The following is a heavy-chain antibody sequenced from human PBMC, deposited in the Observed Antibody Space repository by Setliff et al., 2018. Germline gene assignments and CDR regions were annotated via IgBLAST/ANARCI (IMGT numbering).Heavy chain of an antibody. V-gene: IGHV4-38-2*02. CDR3: ARVRNTQNGFFDY. Sequence: SETLSLTCSVSGYAVTTGYYWGWIRQAPGTGLQWIGSVYHNGATYYNPPLKSRATISIDTSKNQFSLRLTSVTAADTAIYYCARVRNTQNGFFDYWSQGTLVTVSS. CDR1: GYAVTTGYY. J-gene: IGHJ4*02. CDR2: VYHNGAT. D-gene: IGHD1-1*01.